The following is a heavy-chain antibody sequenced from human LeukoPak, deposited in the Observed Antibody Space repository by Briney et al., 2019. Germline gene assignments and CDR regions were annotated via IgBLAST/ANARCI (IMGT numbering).Heavy chain of an antibody. CDR2: VYFSGST. V-gene: IGHV4-39*02. D-gene: IGHD1-26*01. J-gene: IGHJ2*01. CDR3: ARDKWEPPRFFDL. CDR1: GGSISSRNHY. Sequence: SETLSLTCTVSGGSISSRNHYWGWIRQSPGKGLEWIGSVYFSGSTYYNPSLKSRVTMSIDTSGNQFYPLLKSVTAADTALYFCARDKWEPPRFFDLWGRGTLVTVSS.